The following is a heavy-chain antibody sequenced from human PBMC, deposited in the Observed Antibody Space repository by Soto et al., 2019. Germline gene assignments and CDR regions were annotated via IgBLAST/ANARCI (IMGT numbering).Heavy chain of an antibody. Sequence: ASVKVSCKAPGDTFTSYYLNWVRQAPGQGLGWMGVINPHGGSTKYAQKFQGRVTMTRDTSRGTVYMELRSLRSDDTAIYYCARSSGGNFGIIIEGSNWFDPWGQGTLVTVSS. CDR2: INPHGGST. D-gene: IGHD3-3*01. J-gene: IGHJ5*02. CDR1: GDTFTSYY. V-gene: IGHV1-46*01. CDR3: ARSSGGNFGIIIEGSNWFDP.